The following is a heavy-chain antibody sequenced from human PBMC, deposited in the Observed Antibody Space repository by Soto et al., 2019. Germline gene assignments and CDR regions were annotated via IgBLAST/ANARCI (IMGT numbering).Heavy chain of an antibody. J-gene: IGHJ6*02. CDR2: ISGSGGST. CDR3: AKGVTIFGVVIDPDGDYYYYGMDV. Sequence: GGSLRLSCAASGFTFSSYAMSWVRQAPGKGLEWVSAISGSGGSTYYADSVKGRFTISRDNSKNTLYLQMNSLRAEDTAVYYCAKGVTIFGVVIDPDGDYYYYGMDVWGQGTTVTVSS. V-gene: IGHV3-23*01. D-gene: IGHD3-3*01. CDR1: GFTFSSYA.